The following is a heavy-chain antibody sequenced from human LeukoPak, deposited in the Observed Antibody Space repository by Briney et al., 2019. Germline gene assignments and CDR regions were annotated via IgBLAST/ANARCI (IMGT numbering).Heavy chain of an antibody. V-gene: IGHV1-2*02. D-gene: IGHD1-26*01. Sequence: GASVKVSCKASGYTFTSYYMHWVRQAPGQGLEWMGWINPNSGGTNYAQKFQGRVTMTRDTSISTAYMELSRLRSDDTAVYYCARGELLDYYYYYMDVWGKGTTVTVSS. J-gene: IGHJ6*03. CDR1: GYTFTSYY. CDR2: INPNSGGT. CDR3: ARGELLDYYYYYMDV.